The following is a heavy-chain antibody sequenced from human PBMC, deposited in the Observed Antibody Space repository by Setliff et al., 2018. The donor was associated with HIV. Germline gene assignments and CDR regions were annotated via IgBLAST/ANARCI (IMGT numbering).Heavy chain of an antibody. CDR3: ARHRAQRGSGTYYDDWFDP. CDR2: VHYTART. CDR1: GGSLSGYY. V-gene: IGHV4-34*01. D-gene: IGHD3-10*01. J-gene: IGHJ5*02. Sequence: PSETLSLTCAVYGGSLSGYYWSWIRQSPEKGLEWIGEVHYTARTSYDPPFKSRVIISVDMSKSQFSLSLISVTAADTAVYYCARHRAQRGSGTYYDDWFDPWGQGTLVTVSS.